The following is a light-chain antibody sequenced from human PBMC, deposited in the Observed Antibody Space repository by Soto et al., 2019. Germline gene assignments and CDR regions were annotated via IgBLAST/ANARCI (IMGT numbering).Light chain of an antibody. CDR3: QQRSNWPPT. J-gene: IGKJ4*01. CDR1: QSVSSY. CDR2: VAS. Sequence: EIVLTQSPATLSLSPGERATLSCRASQSVSSYLAWYQQKPGQAPSLLLYVASNRATAIPARFSGSGSGTDFTLTISSLEPEDFEVYYCQQRSNWPPTFGGGTKVEIK. V-gene: IGKV3-11*01.